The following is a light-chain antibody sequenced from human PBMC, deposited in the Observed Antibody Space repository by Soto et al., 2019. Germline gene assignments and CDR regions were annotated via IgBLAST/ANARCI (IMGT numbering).Light chain of an antibody. CDR3: SSYTSSSTLYV. V-gene: IGLV2-14*01. CDR1: SSDVGGYNY. Sequence: QSALTQPASVSGSPGQSITISCTGTSSDVGGYNYVSWYQQHPGKAPTLMIYDVSNRPSGVSNRFSGSKSGNTASLTISGLQAEDEADYYCSSYTSSSTLYVLGTGTKVNVL. CDR2: DVS. J-gene: IGLJ1*01.